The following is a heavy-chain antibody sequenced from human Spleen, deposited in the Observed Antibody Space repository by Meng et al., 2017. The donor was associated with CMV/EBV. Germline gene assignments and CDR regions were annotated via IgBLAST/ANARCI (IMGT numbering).Heavy chain of an antibody. CDR2: ISSSGTYI. CDR1: GFTFSSYS. Sequence: GESLKISCAASGFTFSSYSMNWVRQAPGKGLQWVSSISSSGTYIYYADSVKGRFTMSRDNAKKSLYLQMNSLRAEDTAVYYCATRVPIVGVTSGLIGGYFDYWGQGMLVTVSS. V-gene: IGHV3-21*01. CDR3: ATRVPIVGVTSGLIGGYFDY. J-gene: IGHJ4*02. D-gene: IGHD1-26*01.